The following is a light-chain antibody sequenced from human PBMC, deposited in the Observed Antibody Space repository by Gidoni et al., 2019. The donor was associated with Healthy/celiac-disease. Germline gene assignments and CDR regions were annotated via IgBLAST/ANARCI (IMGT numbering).Light chain of an antibody. CDR1: SSDVGGYNY. CDR2: EVS. V-gene: IGLV2-8*01. Sequence: QSALTQHPAASGSPGQSVTISRSGTSSDVGGYNYVAWYQQPPGKAPKLMIYEVSKRPSGVPDRFSGSKSGNTASLTVSGLQAEDEADYYCSSYAGSNIGVFGTGTKVTVL. J-gene: IGLJ1*01. CDR3: SSYAGSNIGV.